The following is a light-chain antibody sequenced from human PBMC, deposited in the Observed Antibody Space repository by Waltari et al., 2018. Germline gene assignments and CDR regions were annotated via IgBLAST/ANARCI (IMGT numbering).Light chain of an antibody. V-gene: IGKV1-39*01. CDR1: QSISSY. J-gene: IGKJ1*01. CDR3: QQSYSTPQT. Sequence: DIQLTQSPSSLSAPVGDRVTITCRASQSISSYLTWYQQKPGKAPKLLIYAASTCQSGVPSTFSGSGSGTDFTLTISSLQLEDFATYYCQQSYSTPQTFGQGTKVEIK. CDR2: AAS.